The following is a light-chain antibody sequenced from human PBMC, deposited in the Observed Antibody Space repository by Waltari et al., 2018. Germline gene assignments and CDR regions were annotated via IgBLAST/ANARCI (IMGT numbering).Light chain of an antibody. Sequence: CRASQGRTRISLTWYQKKVGQAPRLLSYGTSSRATGIPDRFSGSGSGTEFTLTISRLEPEDFAVDYCQQYDGEVVTFGGGTKVEI. CDR2: GTS. V-gene: IGKV3-20*01. CDR3: QQYDGEVVT. J-gene: IGKJ4*01. CDR1: QGRTRIS.